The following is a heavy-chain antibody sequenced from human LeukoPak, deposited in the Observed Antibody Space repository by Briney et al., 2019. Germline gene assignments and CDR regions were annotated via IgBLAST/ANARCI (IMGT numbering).Heavy chain of an antibody. CDR2: ISGSSTYI. CDR3: ARRLAALGAHHPGGWGWGIDS. CDR1: GFTFSRYS. Sequence: GGSLRLSCAASGFTFSRYSMNWVRQAPGKGLEWVSSISGSSTYIKYADSLKGRCTISRDNAKNSLYLQMNSLRAEDAAVYYCARRLAALGAHHPGGWGWGIDSWGQGTLVTVSS. D-gene: IGHD3-16*01. J-gene: IGHJ4*02. V-gene: IGHV3-21*04.